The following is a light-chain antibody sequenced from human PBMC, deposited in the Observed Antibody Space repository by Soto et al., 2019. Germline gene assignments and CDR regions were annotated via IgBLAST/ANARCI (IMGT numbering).Light chain of an antibody. CDR3: QQRTNWPPFS. CDR1: QSVNSY. V-gene: IGKV3-11*01. CDR2: EAS. J-gene: IGKJ2*03. Sequence: EIVLTQSPATLSLSPGERATLSCRASQSVNSYLAWFQQKPGQAPRLLIYEASTRAVGIPARFSGSGSGTDFTLTISSLEPEDFAVYYCQQRTNWPPFSFGQGTKLEIK.